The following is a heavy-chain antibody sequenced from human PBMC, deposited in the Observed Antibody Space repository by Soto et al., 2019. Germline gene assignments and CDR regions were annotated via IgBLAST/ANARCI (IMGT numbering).Heavy chain of an antibody. D-gene: IGHD6-19*01. CDR3: ASADGAVAGIDAFDI. V-gene: IGHV4-59*08. CDR1: GGSISSYY. CDR2: IYYSGST. J-gene: IGHJ3*02. Sequence: QVQLQESGPGLVKPSETLSLTCTVSGGSISSYYWSWIRQPPGKGLEWIGYIYYSGSTNYNPSLKSRVTISVDTSKNQCSLKLSSVTAADTAVYYCASADGAVAGIDAFDIWGQGTMVTVSS.